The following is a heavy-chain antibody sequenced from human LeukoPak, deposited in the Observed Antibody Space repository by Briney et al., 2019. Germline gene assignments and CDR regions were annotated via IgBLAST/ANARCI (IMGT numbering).Heavy chain of an antibody. D-gene: IGHD3-22*01. V-gene: IGHV1-69*04. CDR3: ARQGHYYDSSGYYRGGNWFDP. CDR2: IIPILGIA. J-gene: IGHJ5*02. Sequence: SVKVSRKASGGSFSSYAISWVGQAPGQGLEWMGRIIPILGIANYAQKFQGRVTITADKSTSTAYMELSSLRSEDTAVYYCARQGHYYDSSGYYRGGNWFDPWGQGTLVTVSS. CDR1: GGSFSSYA.